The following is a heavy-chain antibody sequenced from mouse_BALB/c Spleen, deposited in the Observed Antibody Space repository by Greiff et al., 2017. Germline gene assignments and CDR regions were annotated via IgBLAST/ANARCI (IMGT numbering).Heavy chain of an antibody. CDR3: ATFLGMDY. D-gene: IGHD3-3*01. V-gene: IGHV1S26*01. CDR1: GFNIKDTY. J-gene: IGHJ4*01. Sequence: VQLQQSGAELVKPGASVKLSCTASGFNIKDTYMHWVKQRPGQGLEWIGYINPSTGHTEYNQKFKDKATLTADKSSSTAYMQLSSLTSEDSAVYYCATFLGMDYWGQGTSVTVSS. CDR2: INPSTGHT.